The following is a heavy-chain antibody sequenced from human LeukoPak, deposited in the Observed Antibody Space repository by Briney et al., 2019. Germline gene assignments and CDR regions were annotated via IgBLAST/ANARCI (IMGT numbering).Heavy chain of an antibody. CDR3: ARKGPYSGSYPDY. CDR2: SSHSGRT. J-gene: IGHJ4*02. V-gene: IGHV4-34*01. CDR1: GGSFSDYY. D-gene: IGHD1-26*01. Sequence: PSETLSLTCTVYGGSFSDYYWSWIRQPPGKGLEWIGESSHSGRTNYNPSLKSRVTISVDSSKNQFSLKVSSVTAADTAVYYCARKGPYSGSYPDYWGQGTLVTVSS.